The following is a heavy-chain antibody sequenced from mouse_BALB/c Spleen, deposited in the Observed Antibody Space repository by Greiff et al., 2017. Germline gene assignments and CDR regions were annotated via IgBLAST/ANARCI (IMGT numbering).Heavy chain of an antibody. CDR1: GFSLTSYG. V-gene: IGHV2-2*02. J-gene: IGHJ1*01. CDR2: IWSGGST. D-gene: IGHD2-1*01. CDR3: ARGGNYVWYFDV. Sequence: VKLMESGPGLVQPSQSLSITCTVSGFSLTSYGVHWVRQSPGKGLEWLGVIWSGGSTDYNAAFISRLSISKDNSKSQVFFKMNSLQANDTAIYYCARGGNYVWYFDVWGAGTTVTVSS.